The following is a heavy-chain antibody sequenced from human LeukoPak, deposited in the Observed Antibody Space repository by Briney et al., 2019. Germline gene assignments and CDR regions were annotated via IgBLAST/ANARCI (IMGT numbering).Heavy chain of an antibody. CDR1: GYTFISYQ. CDR3: ARGSRYYYPDY. V-gene: IGHV1-46*01. D-gene: IGHD3-10*01. Sequence: ASVKVSCKASGYTFISYQMHRVRQAPGQGLEWMGIINPTGGSTSHAQKFQGRVTMTRDTSTSTVYMELSSLRSEDTAVYYCARGSRYYYPDYWGQGTLVTVSS. J-gene: IGHJ4*02. CDR2: INPTGGST.